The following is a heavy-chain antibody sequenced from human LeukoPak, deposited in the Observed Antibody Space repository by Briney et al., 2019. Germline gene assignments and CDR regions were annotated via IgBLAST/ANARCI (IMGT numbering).Heavy chain of an antibody. Sequence: GGSLRLSCAVSGITLSNYGMSWVRQAPGKGLEWVAGISGSGGRTSYADSVKGRFAISRDSPKNTLYLQMNSLRAEDTAVYFCAKRGVVIRVVLVGFHKEAYYFDSWGQGALVTVSS. CDR1: GITLSNYG. J-gene: IGHJ4*02. CDR2: ISGSGGRT. V-gene: IGHV3-23*01. D-gene: IGHD3-10*01. CDR3: AKRGVVIRVVLVGFHKEAYYFDS.